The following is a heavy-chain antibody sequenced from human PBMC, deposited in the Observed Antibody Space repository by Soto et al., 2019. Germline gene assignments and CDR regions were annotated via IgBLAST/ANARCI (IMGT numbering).Heavy chain of an antibody. Sequence: SETLSLTCTVVGGSITSYYWSWIRQPPGKGLEWIGYIYFSGSANYNPSLKSRVTISVDTSKNQFSLKLSSVTAADTAVYYCARRYSGYGDYWGQGTLVPGSP. D-gene: IGHD5-12*01. J-gene: IGHJ4*02. CDR1: GGSITSYY. V-gene: IGHV4-59*08. CDR3: ARRYSGYGDY. CDR2: IYFSGSA.